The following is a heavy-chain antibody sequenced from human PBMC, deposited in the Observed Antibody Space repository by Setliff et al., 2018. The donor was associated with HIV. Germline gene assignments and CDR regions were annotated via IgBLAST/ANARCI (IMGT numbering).Heavy chain of an antibody. D-gene: IGHD2-2*01. Sequence: ASVKVSCKASGYTFTSYGISWVRQAPGQGLEWMGWVNPNSQNTGYAQSFSGRVTMTRNTSISTAYMELSSLRSEDTAVYYCARGQYCSSTSCWRDFDYWGQGTLVTVSS. J-gene: IGHJ4*02. V-gene: IGHV1-8*02. CDR1: GYTFTSYG. CDR2: VNPNSQNT. CDR3: ARGQYCSSTSCWRDFDY.